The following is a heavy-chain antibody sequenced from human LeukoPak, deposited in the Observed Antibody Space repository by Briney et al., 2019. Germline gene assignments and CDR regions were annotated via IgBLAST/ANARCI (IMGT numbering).Heavy chain of an antibody. CDR3: AKDRRYYYDTHYRAYYFDY. D-gene: IGHD3-22*01. CDR2: IISSGSTI. J-gene: IGHJ4*02. V-gene: IGHV3-11*04. CDR1: GFTFSDYY. Sequence: GGSLRLSCAASGFTFSDYYMSWIRQAPGKGLEWVSYIISSGSTIYYADSVKGRFTISRDNSKNTLYLQMNSLRAEDTAVYYCAKDRRYYYDTHYRAYYFDYWGQGTRVTVSS.